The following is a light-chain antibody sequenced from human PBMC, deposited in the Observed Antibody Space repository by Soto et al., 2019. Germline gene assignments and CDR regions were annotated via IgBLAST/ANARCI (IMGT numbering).Light chain of an antibody. CDR3: QQSFSTPYT. Sequence: DIQMTQSPSSLSASIRDRVTITCRTSHNISSHLNWYQQKPGKAPKLLIYAASSLQGGVPSGFSGSGSGTDFTLTITSLQPEDFATYYCQQSFSTPYTFGQGTKLQIK. CDR1: HNISSH. J-gene: IGKJ2*01. V-gene: IGKV1-39*01. CDR2: AAS.